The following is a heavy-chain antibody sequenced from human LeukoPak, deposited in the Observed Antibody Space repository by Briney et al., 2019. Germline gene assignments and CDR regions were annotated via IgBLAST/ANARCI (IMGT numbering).Heavy chain of an antibody. D-gene: IGHD3-3*01. J-gene: IGHJ4*02. Sequence: PSETLSLPCTVSGGSISSYYWSWIRQPPGKGLEWIGYIYYSGSTNYNPSLKSRVTISVDTSKNQFSLKLSSVTAADTAVYYCASRGYDFWSGYFNYWGQGTLVTVSS. CDR1: GGSISSYY. CDR2: IYYSGST. CDR3: ASRGYDFWSGYFNY. V-gene: IGHV4-59*01.